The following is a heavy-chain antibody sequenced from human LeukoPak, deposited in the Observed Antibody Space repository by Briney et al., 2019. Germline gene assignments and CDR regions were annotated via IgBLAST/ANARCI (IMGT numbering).Heavy chain of an antibody. V-gene: IGHV3-49*03. Sequence: GSLSLSCTASGFTFGDYAVSWFRQAPGKGLEWVSFIRSKAYGGTTEYAASVKGRFTISRDDSKNIAYLQMNSLRAEDTAVYYCARYTEDYDILTGSDYFDYWGQGTLVTVSS. D-gene: IGHD3-9*01. J-gene: IGHJ4*02. CDR2: IRSKAYGGTT. CDR3: ARYTEDYDILTGSDYFDY. CDR1: GFTFGDYA.